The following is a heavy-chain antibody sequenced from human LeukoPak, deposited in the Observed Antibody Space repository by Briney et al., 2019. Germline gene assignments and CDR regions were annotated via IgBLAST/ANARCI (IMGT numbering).Heavy chain of an antibody. J-gene: IGHJ6*02. D-gene: IGHD5-18*01. Sequence: SQTLSLTCAISGDIVSNDTAAWSWIRQSPSRGLEWLGRTYYRSRWYYDYAISVKSRMTIDLETSKNRFSLLLNSVTPDDTAVYYCARLRRYIKQATSGMDVWGQGTTVTVSS. CDR2: TYYRSRWYY. V-gene: IGHV6-1*01. CDR1: GDIVSNDTAA. CDR3: ARLRRYIKQATSGMDV.